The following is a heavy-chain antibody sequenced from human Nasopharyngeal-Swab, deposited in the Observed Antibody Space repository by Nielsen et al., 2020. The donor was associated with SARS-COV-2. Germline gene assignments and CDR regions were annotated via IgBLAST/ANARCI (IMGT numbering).Heavy chain of an antibody. V-gene: IGHV1-18*01. CDR3: ARGDSGSYSAY. J-gene: IGHJ4*02. D-gene: IGHD1-26*01. CDR2: ISAFNGHT. Sequence: VRQMPGKGLEWMGWISAFNGHTNYAQKFQGRVTMTTDTYTSTAYMEPRTLRSDDTAVYYCARGDSGSYSAYWGQGTLVTVSS.